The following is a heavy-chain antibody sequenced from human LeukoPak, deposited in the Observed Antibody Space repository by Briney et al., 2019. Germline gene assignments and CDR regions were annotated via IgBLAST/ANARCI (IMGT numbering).Heavy chain of an antibody. CDR2: IWYDGSNK. V-gene: IGHV3-33*01. CDR3: ARDRATVVTYIDY. Sequence: GGSLRLSCAASGFTFSNYGMHWVCQAPGKGLEWVAVIWYDGSNKYYADSVKGRFTISRDNSKNTLYLQMSSLRAEDTAVYYCARDRATVVTYIDYWGQGTLVTVSS. J-gene: IGHJ4*02. CDR1: GFTFSNYG. D-gene: IGHD4-23*01.